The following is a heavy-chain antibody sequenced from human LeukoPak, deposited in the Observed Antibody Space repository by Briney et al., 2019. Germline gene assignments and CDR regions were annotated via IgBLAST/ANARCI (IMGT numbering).Heavy chain of an antibody. Sequence: GGSLRLSCAASGFTFSAYGMSWFRQAPGKGLEWVSAITYSSGNTYYADSVKGRFTISRDNSKDTLYLQMNSLRAEDTALYYCAKDGTGCGGDCYSDYWGQGTLVTVSS. CDR3: AKDGTGCGGDCYSDY. V-gene: IGHV3-23*01. J-gene: IGHJ4*02. D-gene: IGHD2-21*02. CDR2: ITYSSGNT. CDR1: GFTFSAYG.